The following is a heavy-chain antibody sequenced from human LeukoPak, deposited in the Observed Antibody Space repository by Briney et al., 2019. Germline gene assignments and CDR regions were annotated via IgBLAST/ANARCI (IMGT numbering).Heavy chain of an antibody. J-gene: IGHJ6*03. CDR1: GGSISSGSYY. D-gene: IGHD3-22*01. V-gene: IGHV4-61*01. CDR3: ARAPYYYDSSGYYSYYYYYYMDV. Sequence: PSQTLSLTCTVSGGSISSGSYYWSWIRQPPGKGLEWIGYIYYSGSTNYNPSLKSRVTISVDTSKNQFSLKLSSVTAADTAVYYCARAPYYYDSSGYYSYYYYYYMDVWGKGTTVTVSS. CDR2: IYYSGST.